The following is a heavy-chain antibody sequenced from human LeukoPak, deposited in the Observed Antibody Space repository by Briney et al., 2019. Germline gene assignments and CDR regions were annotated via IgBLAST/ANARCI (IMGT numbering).Heavy chain of an antibody. CDR3: AKHLRYYSDSSGWGLVAFDI. CDR2: MNPNNGNT. V-gene: IGHV1-8*01. D-gene: IGHD3-22*01. J-gene: IGHJ3*02. CDR1: GYSFASYD. Sequence: ASVKVSCKASGYSFASYDINWVRQAPGQGLEWMGWMNPNNGNTGYAQKFQGRVTMTRDTSISTAYMELSSLRSEDTAVYYCAKHLRYYSDSSGWGLVAFDIWGQGTMVTVSS.